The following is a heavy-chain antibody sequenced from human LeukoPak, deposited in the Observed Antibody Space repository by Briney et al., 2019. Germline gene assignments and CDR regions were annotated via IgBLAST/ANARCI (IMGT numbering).Heavy chain of an antibody. V-gene: IGHV1-2*02. CDR3: ARDSWYSSSWYTFDY. D-gene: IGHD6-13*01. CDR1: GYTFTGYY. Sequence: ASVKVSCKASGYTFTGYYMHWVRQAPGQGLEWMGWINPNSGGTNYAQKFQGRVTMTRDTSISTAYMELSRLRSDDTAVYYCARDSWYSSSWYTFDYWGQGTLVTVSS. J-gene: IGHJ4*02. CDR2: INPNSGGT.